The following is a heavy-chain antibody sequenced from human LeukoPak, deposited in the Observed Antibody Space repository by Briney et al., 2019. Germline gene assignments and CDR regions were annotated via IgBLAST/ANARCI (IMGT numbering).Heavy chain of an antibody. Sequence: SETLSLTCSVSGGSFSSSYWNWIRQTPGNGLEWIGYIFYSGSTNYIPSLKSRVTISIHTSKNQFSLKLSSVTAADTGVYYCARGLEELDIWGQGTMVTVSS. V-gene: IGHV4-59*01. CDR2: IFYSGST. CDR3: ARGLEELDI. CDR1: GGSFSSSY. J-gene: IGHJ3*02.